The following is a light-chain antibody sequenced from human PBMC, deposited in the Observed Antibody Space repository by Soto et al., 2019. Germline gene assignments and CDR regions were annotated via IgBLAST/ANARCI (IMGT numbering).Light chain of an antibody. V-gene: IGKV1-8*01. CDR1: QGISSY. Sequence: AIRMTQSPSSLSASTGDRVTITCRASQGISSYVAWYQQKPGKAPKLLIYAASTLQSGVQSSFSGSGSGTDFTLTISCLQSEDFATYYCQQYYSYPRTFGQGTKVEIK. J-gene: IGKJ1*01. CDR3: QQYYSYPRT. CDR2: AAS.